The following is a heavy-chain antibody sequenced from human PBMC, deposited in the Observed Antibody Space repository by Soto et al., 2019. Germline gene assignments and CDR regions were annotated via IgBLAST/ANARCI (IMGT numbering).Heavy chain of an antibody. J-gene: IGHJ5*02. CDR3: AKVPSQLYCSSTSCPYP. CDR1: GFTFSSYA. CDR2: ISGSGGST. Sequence: GGSLRLSCAASGFTFSSYAMSWVRQAPGKGLEWVSAISGSGGSTYYADSVKGRFTISRDNSKNTLYLQMNSLRAEDTAVYYCAKVPSQLYCSSTSCPYPRSQRTLVTVSS. D-gene: IGHD2-2*01. V-gene: IGHV3-23*01.